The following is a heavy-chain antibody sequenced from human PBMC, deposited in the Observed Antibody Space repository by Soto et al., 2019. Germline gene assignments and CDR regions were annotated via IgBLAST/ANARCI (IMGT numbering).Heavy chain of an antibody. CDR3: AREPPRAYYDFWSGSPVGAFDI. D-gene: IGHD3-3*01. V-gene: IGHV3-48*01. Sequence: VQLVESGGGLVQPGGSLRLSCAASGFTFSSYSMNWVRQAPGKGLEWVSYISSSSSTIYYADSVKGRFTISRDNAKNSLYLQMNSLRAEDTAVYYCAREPPRAYYDFWSGSPVGAFDIWGQGTMVTVSS. CDR2: ISSSSSTI. J-gene: IGHJ3*02. CDR1: GFTFSSYS.